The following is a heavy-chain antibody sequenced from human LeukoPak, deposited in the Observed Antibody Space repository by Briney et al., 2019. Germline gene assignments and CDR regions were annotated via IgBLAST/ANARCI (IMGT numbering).Heavy chain of an antibody. CDR2: IYYSGST. D-gene: IGHD1-26*01. V-gene: IGHV4-39*01. Sequence: PSETLSLTCTVSGGSISSSSYYWGWIRQPPGKGLEWIGSIYYSGSTYYNPSLKSPVTISVDTSKNQFSLNLSSVTAADTAVYYCARHPPYRYSGSYKYNWFDPWGQGTLVTVSS. CDR3: ARHPPYRYSGSYKYNWFDP. CDR1: GGSISSSSYY. J-gene: IGHJ5*02.